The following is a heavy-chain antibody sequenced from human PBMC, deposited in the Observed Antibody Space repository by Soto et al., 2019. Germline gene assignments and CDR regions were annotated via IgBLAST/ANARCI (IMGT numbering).Heavy chain of an antibody. CDR1: GYSFTSYW. D-gene: IGHD2-2*01. V-gene: IGHV5-10-1*01. CDR2: IDPSDSYT. CDR3: ARRADVVPALRENNWFDP. Sequence: PGESLKISCKGSGYSFTSYWISWVRQMPGKGLEWMGRIDPSDSYTNYSPSFQGHVTISADKSISTAYLQWSSLKASDTAMYYCARRADVVPALRENNWFDPWGQGTLVTVSS. J-gene: IGHJ5*02.